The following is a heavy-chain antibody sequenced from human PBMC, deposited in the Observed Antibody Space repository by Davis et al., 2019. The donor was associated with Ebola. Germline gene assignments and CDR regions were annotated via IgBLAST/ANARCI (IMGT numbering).Heavy chain of an antibody. CDR2: ISRDGQNT. J-gene: IGHJ4*02. V-gene: IGHV3-74*03. CDR1: GFTFGDYW. CDR3: ATDNWGPAL. D-gene: IGHD7-27*01. Sequence: GESLKISCEASGFTFGDYWMHWVRQAPGRGLVWLSGISRDGQNTLNGDFVKGRFTISRDNAKKSLYLEMNSLRAEDTAVYYCATDNWGPALWGQGTLLTVSS.